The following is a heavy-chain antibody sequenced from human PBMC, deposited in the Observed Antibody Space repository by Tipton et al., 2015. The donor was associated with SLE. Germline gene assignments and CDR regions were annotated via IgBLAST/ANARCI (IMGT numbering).Heavy chain of an antibody. CDR2: IYPGDSDT. CDR1: GYSFTSYW. Sequence: QLVQSGAEVKKPGESLKISCKGSGYSFTSYWIGWVRQMPGKGLEWMGIIYPGDSDTRYSPSFQGQVTISADKSISTAYLQWSSLKASDTAMYYCARPPTPYYYDSSGYYEYFQHWGQGTLVTVSS. D-gene: IGHD3-22*01. V-gene: IGHV5-51*01. J-gene: IGHJ1*01. CDR3: ARPPTPYYYDSSGYYEYFQH.